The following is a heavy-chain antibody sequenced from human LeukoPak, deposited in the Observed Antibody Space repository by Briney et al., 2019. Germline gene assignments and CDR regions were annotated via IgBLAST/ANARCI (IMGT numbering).Heavy chain of an antibody. V-gene: IGHV3-30*02. CDR3: AKVGQTYYDFWSGYYPDY. CDR1: GFTFSSYG. Sequence: GGSLRLSCAAPGFTFSSYGMHWVRQAPGKGLEWVAFIRYDGSNKYYADSVKGRFTISRDNSKNTLYLQMNSLRAEDTAVYYCAKVGQTYYDFWSGYYPDYWGQGTLVTVSS. D-gene: IGHD3-3*01. J-gene: IGHJ4*02. CDR2: IRYDGSNK.